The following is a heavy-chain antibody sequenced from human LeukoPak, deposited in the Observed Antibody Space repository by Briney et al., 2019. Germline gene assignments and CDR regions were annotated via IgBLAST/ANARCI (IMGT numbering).Heavy chain of an antibody. J-gene: IGHJ6*03. V-gene: IGHV3-30*02. CDR1: GFTFSAYG. D-gene: IGHD2-21*01. Sequence: GGSLRLSCAASGFTFSAYGMHWVRQAPGKGLEWVAFIHYDGNNKYYADSVKGRFTISRDNSKNTLYLQMSSLRVEDTALYYCAKGFKVNYYYYYMDVWGKGTTVTISS. CDR3: AKGFKVNYYYYYMDV. CDR2: IHYDGNNK.